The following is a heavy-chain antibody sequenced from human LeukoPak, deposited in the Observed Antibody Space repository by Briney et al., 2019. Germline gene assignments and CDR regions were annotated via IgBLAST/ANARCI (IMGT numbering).Heavy chain of an antibody. CDR2: ISGSGGST. V-gene: IGHV3-23*01. J-gene: IGHJ4*02. D-gene: IGHD2-2*01. CDR3: AKDIVVVPAAMTQFDY. CDR1: GFTFSDYG. Sequence: GGSLRLSCAASGFTFSDYGMSWVRQAPGKGLEWVSAISGSGGSTYYADSVKGRFTISRDNSKNTLYLQMNSLRAEDTAVYYCAKDIVVVPAAMTQFDYWGQGTLVTVSS.